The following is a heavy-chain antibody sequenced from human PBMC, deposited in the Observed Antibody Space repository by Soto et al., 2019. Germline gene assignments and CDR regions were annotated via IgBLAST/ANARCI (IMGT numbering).Heavy chain of an antibody. V-gene: IGHV4-30-4*01. D-gene: IGHD2-2*01. Sequence: SETLSLTCTVSGGSISSGDYYWSWIRQPPGKGLEWIGYIYYSGSTYYNTSLKSRVTISVDTSKKQFSLKLSSVTAADTAVYYFASSGVVPAAQTYYYGMDVWGQGTTVTVSS. CDR3: ASSGVVPAAQTYYYGMDV. CDR2: IYYSGST. J-gene: IGHJ6*02. CDR1: GGSISSGDYY.